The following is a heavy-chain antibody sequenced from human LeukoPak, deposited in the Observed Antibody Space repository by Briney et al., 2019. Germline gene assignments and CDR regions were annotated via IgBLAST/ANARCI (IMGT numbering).Heavy chain of an antibody. CDR3: TRDIKTTGTTEEVYYFDY. CDR1: GFTFGDYA. CDR2: IRSKAYGGTT. V-gene: IGHV3-49*03. D-gene: IGHD1-1*01. Sequence: SCTASGFTFGDYAMSWFRQAPGKGLEWVGFIRSKAYGGTTEYAASVKGRFTISRDDSKSIAYLQTNSLKTEDTAVYYCTRDIKTTGTTEEVYYFDYWGQGTLVTVSS. J-gene: IGHJ4*02.